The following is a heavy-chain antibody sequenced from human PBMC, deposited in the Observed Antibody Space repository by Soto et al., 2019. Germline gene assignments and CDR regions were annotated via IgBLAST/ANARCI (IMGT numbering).Heavy chain of an antibody. D-gene: IGHD3-16*02. V-gene: IGHV1-18*01. CDR1: GYTFTSYG. Sequence: DSVKVSCKASGYTFTSYGISWVRQAPGQGLEWMGWISAYNGNTNYAQKLQGRVTMTTDTSTSTAYMELRSLRSDDTAVYYCARNIMITFGGVIVPALFDYWGQGTLVTASS. CDR3: ARNIMITFGGVIVPALFDY. CDR2: ISAYNGNT. J-gene: IGHJ4*02.